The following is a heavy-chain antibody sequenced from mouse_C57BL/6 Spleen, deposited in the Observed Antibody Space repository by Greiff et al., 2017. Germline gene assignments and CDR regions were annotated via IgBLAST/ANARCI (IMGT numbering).Heavy chain of an antibody. Sequence: VQLQQSGPELVKPGASVKISCKASGYAFSSSWMNWVKQRPGKGLEWIGRIYPGDGDTNYNGKFKGKATLTADKSSSTAYMQLSSLTSEDSAVYFCARDGYGYFDVWGTGTTVTVSS. D-gene: IGHD2-3*01. J-gene: IGHJ1*03. CDR1: GYAFSSSW. V-gene: IGHV1-82*01. CDR2: IYPGDGDT. CDR3: ARDGYGYFDV.